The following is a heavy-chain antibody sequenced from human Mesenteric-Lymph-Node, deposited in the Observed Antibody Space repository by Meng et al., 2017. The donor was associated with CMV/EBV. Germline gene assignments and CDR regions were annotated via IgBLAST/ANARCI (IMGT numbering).Heavy chain of an antibody. CDR3: ASHVVVPAAPFDY. J-gene: IGHJ4*02. CDR1: GGSVSSGSYY. Sequence: SETLSLTCTVSGGSVSSGSYYWSWIRQPPGKGLEWIGYIYYSGSTNYNPSLKSRVTISVDTSKNQFSLKLSSVTAADTAVYYCASHVVVPAAPFDYWGQGTLVTVSS. CDR2: IYYSGST. V-gene: IGHV4-61*01. D-gene: IGHD2-2*01.